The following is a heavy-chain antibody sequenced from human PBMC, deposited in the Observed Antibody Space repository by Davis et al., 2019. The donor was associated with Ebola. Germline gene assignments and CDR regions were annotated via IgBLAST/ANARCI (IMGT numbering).Heavy chain of an antibody. CDR3: AKDSLRYSGAYGGWLDS. CDR1: GFTFSSYS. D-gene: IGHD5-12*01. V-gene: IGHV3-21*04. J-gene: IGHJ5*01. Sequence: GESLKISCAASGFTFSSYSMNWVRQAPGKGLEWVSSISSSSSYIYYADSVKGRFTISRDNAKNSLYLQMNSLRSDDTALYYCAKDSLRYSGAYGGWLDSWGQGVLVIVSS. CDR2: ISSSSSYI.